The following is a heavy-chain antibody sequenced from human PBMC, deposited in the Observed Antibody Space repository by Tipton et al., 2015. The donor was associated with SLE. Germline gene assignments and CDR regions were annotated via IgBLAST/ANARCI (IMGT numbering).Heavy chain of an antibody. D-gene: IGHD6-19*01. CDR2: ISTSGTTI. V-gene: IGHV3-48*03. Sequence: GSLRLSCAASGFTFNSYQMNWVRQAPGKGLEWVSYISTSGTTIYYADSVKGRFTISRDNAKNSLFLQMNSLREDDTAVYYCARVQYTSGSYFFDYWGQGTLVTVSS. CDR3: ARVQYTSGSYFFDY. J-gene: IGHJ4*02. CDR1: GFTFNSYQ.